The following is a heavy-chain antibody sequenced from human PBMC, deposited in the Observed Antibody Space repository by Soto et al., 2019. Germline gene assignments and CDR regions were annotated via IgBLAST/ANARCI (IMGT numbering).Heavy chain of an antibody. CDR1: GYTFTSYG. V-gene: IGHV1-18*01. CDR3: AREAYSSGWYMRRDGMDV. J-gene: IGHJ6*02. D-gene: IGHD6-19*01. Sequence: ASVKVSCKASGYTFTSYGISWVRQAPGQGLEWMGWISAYNGNTNYAQKLQGRVTMTTDTSTSTAYMELRSLRSDDTAVYYCAREAYSSGWYMRRDGMDVWGQGTTVTVSS. CDR2: ISAYNGNT.